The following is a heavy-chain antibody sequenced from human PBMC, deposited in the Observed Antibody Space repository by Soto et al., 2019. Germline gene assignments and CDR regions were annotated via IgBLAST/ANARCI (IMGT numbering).Heavy chain of an antibody. J-gene: IGHJ5*02. Sequence: GGSLRLSCAASGFTFSSYAMSWVRQAPGKGLEWVSAISGSGGSTYYADSVKGRFTISRDNSKNTLYLQMNSLRAEDTAVYYCAKGGSDYMISDWFDPWGQGTLVTVSS. CDR3: AKGGSDYMISDWFDP. CDR1: GFTFSSYA. D-gene: IGHD4-4*01. V-gene: IGHV3-23*01. CDR2: ISGSGGST.